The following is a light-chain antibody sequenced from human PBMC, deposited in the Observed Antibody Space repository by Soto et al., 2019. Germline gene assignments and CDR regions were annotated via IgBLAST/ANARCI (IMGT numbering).Light chain of an antibody. J-gene: IGKJ5*01. CDR3: QQRSNWSIT. Sequence: EIVLTQSPSTLSVSPGERATLSCRASQSVSSYLAWYQQKPGQAARLLLYDSSTMTTGIPARFSGSGSGTDFTLPISSLQPEDFAVYYCQQRSNWSITFGQGTRVDIK. V-gene: IGKV3-11*01. CDR2: DSS. CDR1: QSVSSY.